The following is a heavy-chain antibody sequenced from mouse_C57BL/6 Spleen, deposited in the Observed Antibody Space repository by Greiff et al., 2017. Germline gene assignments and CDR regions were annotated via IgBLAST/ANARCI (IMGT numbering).Heavy chain of an antibody. J-gene: IGHJ4*01. V-gene: IGHV1-82*01. CDR2: IYPGDGDT. CDR1: GYAFSSSW. CDR3: AENLRDY. Sequence: QVQLQQSGPELVKPGASVKISCKASGYAFSSSWMNWVKQRPGKGLEWIGRIYPGDGDTNYNAKFKGKATLTADKSSSTAYMQLSSLTSEDSAVYFCAENLRDYWGQGTSVTVSS.